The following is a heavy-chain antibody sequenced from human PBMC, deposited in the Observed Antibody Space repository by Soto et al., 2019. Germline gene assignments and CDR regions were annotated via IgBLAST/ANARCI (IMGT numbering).Heavy chain of an antibody. D-gene: IGHD6-19*01. V-gene: IGHV4-59*08. CDR2: IYYTGGT. CDR1: GGSITNYY. Sequence: QVQLQQSGPGLVKPSETLSLTCTVSGGSITNYYWSWVRQPPGKGLEWIGYIYYTGGTNYSPSLTSRVTMSMDTSNSQFSLKLTSVTAADTAVYYCARLSGSGWYTAAYWGQGTLVTVSS. J-gene: IGHJ4*02. CDR3: ARLSGSGWYTAAY.